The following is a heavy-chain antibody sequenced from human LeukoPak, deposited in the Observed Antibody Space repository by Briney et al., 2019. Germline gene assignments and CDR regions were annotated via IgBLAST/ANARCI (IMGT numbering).Heavy chain of an antibody. CDR1: GYTFTSYD. Sequence: ASVKVSCKASGYTFTSYDINWVRQATGQGLEWMGWMNPNSGNTGYAQKFQGRVTMTRNTSISTAYMELSSLRSEDTAVYYCARADTAMGKANDFWGQGTLVTVSS. CDR2: MNPNSGNT. V-gene: IGHV1-8*01. D-gene: IGHD5-18*01. CDR3: ARADTAMGKANDF. J-gene: IGHJ4*02.